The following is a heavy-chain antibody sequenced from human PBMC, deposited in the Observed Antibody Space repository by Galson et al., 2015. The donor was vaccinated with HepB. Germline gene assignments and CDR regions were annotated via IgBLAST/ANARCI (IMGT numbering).Heavy chain of an antibody. CDR1: GGTFSSYA. CDR2: IIPILGIA. Sequence: SVKVSCKASGGTFSSYAISWVRQAPGQGLEWMGRIIPILGIANYAQKFQGRVTITADKSTSTAYMELSSLRSEDTAVYYCARSVGGSGSYHPDAFDIWGQGTMVTVSS. J-gene: IGHJ3*02. D-gene: IGHD3-10*01. CDR3: ARSVGGSGSYHPDAFDI. V-gene: IGHV1-69*04.